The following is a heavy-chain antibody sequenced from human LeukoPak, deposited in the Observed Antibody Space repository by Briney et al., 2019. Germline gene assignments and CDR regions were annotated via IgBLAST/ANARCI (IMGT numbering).Heavy chain of an antibody. Sequence: GESLKISCKGSGYSFTSYWIGWVRQMPGKGLEWMGIIYPGDSDTRYSPSFQGQVTISADKSISTAYLQWSSLKASDTATYYCAVQGYFDWLSQPAFDAFDIWGQGTMVTVSS. D-gene: IGHD3-9*01. V-gene: IGHV5-51*01. CDR1: GYSFTSYW. CDR3: AVQGYFDWLSQPAFDAFDI. CDR2: IYPGDSDT. J-gene: IGHJ3*02.